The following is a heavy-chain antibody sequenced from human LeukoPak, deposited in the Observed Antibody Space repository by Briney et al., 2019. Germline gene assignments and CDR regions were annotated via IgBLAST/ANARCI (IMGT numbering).Heavy chain of an antibody. CDR2: IGTAGDT. CDR1: GFTFTNYD. Sequence: GGSLRLSCAASGFTFTNYDMHWVRQAAGKGLEWVPAIGTAGDTYYPGSVKGRFAISRENAKNSLYLQMNSLSAGDTAVYYCASSPAYSSSWYAIDNWGQGTLVTVSS. D-gene: IGHD6-13*01. V-gene: IGHV3-13*01. CDR3: ASSPAYSSSWYAIDN. J-gene: IGHJ4*02.